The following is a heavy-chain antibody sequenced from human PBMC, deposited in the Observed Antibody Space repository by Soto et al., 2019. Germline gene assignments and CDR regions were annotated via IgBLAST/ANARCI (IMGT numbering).Heavy chain of an antibody. CDR2: IYYSGST. CDR1: GGSISSGGYY. V-gene: IGHV4-31*03. Sequence: QVQLQESGPGLVKPSQTLSLTCTVSGGSISSGGYYWSWIRQHPGKGLEWIGYIYYSGSTYYNPSLXSXVXIXXDTSKNQFSLKLSSVTAADTAVYYCARSWGGYVSYWGQGTLVTVSS. J-gene: IGHJ4*02. CDR3: ARSWGGYVSY. D-gene: IGHD5-12*01.